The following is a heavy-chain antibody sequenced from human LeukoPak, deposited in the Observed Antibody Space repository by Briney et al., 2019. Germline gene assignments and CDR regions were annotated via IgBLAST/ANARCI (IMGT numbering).Heavy chain of an antibody. CDR3: SKKGQNEDYGKPD. Sequence: GGSLRLSCAASGFTFDDYAMHWVRQAPGKGLEWVSGISWNSGSIGYADSVKGRFTISRDNAKNSLYLQMNSLRAEDTAVYYCSKKGQNEDYGKPDWGQGTLVTVSS. CDR2: ISWNSGSI. D-gene: IGHD4-17*01. V-gene: IGHV3-9*01. CDR1: GFTFDDYA. J-gene: IGHJ4*02.